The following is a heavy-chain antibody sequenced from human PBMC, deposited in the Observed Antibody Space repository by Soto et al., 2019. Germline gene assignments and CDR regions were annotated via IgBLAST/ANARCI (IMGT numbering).Heavy chain of an antibody. J-gene: IGHJ6*02. CDR1: GGSISSGGYY. V-gene: IGHV4-31*03. CDR2: IYYSGST. Sequence: QVQLQESGPGLVKPSQTLSLTCTVSGGSISSGGYYWSWIRQHPGKGLEWIGYIYYSGSTYYNPSLKSRVTLSVDTSKNQFSLKLSSVTGADTAVYYCARERRGYCSGGSCYQYSYYGMDVWGQGTTVTVSS. CDR3: ARERRGYCSGGSCYQYSYYGMDV. D-gene: IGHD2-15*01.